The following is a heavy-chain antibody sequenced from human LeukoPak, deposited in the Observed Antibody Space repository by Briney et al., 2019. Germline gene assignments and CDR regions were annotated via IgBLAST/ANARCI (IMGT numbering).Heavy chain of an antibody. CDR1: GYTFTNYG. J-gene: IGHJ6*02. CDR2: ISDYNGAT. CDR3: ARDPITGSTFYHYGMDV. D-gene: IGHD1-7*01. V-gene: IGHV1-18*01. Sequence: ASVTVSCKASGYTFTNYGLSWVRQAPGQGLEWMGWISDYNGATNYAQNLKGRVTMTTDTSTSTAYMELRSLRSDDTAVYYCARDPITGSTFYHYGMDVWGQGTTVTVSS.